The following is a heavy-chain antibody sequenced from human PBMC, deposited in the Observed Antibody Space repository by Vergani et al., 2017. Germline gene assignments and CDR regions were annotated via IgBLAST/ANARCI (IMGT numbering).Heavy chain of an antibody. Sequence: EVQLVESGGGLVQPGGSLRLSCVASGLTFRTQWMSWVRQAPGKGLEWVANIKEDGSYKSYVDSVKGRFTISRDNTKNSLFLQMNSPRAEDTAVYYCARGPPSEYWGQGTLVTVSS. CDR3: ARGPPSEY. CDR1: GLTFRTQW. V-gene: IGHV3-7*01. J-gene: IGHJ4*02. CDR2: IKEDGSYK.